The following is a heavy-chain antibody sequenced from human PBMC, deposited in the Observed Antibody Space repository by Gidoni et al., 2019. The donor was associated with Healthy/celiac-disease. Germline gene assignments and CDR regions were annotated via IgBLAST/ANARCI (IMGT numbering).Heavy chain of an antibody. J-gene: IGHJ6*02. Sequence: ELQLVQSGAEVIKPGESLWISCTGSGYSFTSYWPSWVRQVPGKGLEWMGRFDPSDSYTNYSPSFQGHGTISADKSISTAYLQWSSLKASDTVMYYCARLPHCGSGSYYAYYYGMDVWGQGTTGTVSS. CDR3: ARLPHCGSGSYYAYYYGMDV. CDR2: FDPSDSYT. CDR1: GYSFTSYW. V-gene: IGHV5-10-1*03. D-gene: IGHD3-10*01.